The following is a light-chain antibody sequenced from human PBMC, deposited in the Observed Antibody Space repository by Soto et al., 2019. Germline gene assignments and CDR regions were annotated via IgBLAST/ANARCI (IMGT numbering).Light chain of an antibody. CDR3: QQASTFPHT. J-gene: IGKJ2*01. V-gene: IGKV1-12*01. Sequence: DIQMTQSPSSVSASVGDTVTISCRASQGIGTWLAWYQQKPGKAPKLLIAAASSLQSGVPSRFSGSGSGTDFTLTISSLQPDDFATYYCQQASTFPHTFGQGTKV. CDR1: QGIGTW. CDR2: AAS.